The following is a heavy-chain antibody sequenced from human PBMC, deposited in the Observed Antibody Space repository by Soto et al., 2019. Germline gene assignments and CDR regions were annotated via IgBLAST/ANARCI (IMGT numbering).Heavy chain of an antibody. CDR2: IYYSGDN. CDR3: ARYRRADSEGYTFDY. J-gene: IGHJ4*02. Sequence: SETLSLTCTVSGDSISGFFWSWIRQPPGKGLQWIGYIYYSGDNNYNPSLKGRVTMSVDTSKNRFSLQVSSVTAADTAVYFCARYRRADSEGYTFDYWGQGALVTVSS. CDR1: GDSISGFF. D-gene: IGHD2-15*01. V-gene: IGHV4-59*01.